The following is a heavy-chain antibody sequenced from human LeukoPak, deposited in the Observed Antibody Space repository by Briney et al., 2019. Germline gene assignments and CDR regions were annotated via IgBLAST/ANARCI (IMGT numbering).Heavy chain of an antibody. J-gene: IGHJ4*02. V-gene: IGHV5-51*01. Sequence: GESLQISSKGSGYSFTSYSIGWVRQMPGKGLEWMGIIYPGDSDTRYSPSFQGQVTISADKSISTAYLQWSSLKASDTAMYYCARVGSGGAGSYRPYYFDYWGQGTLVTVSS. D-gene: IGHD3-10*01. CDR1: GYSFTSYS. CDR2: IYPGDSDT. CDR3: ARVGSGGAGSYRPYYFDY.